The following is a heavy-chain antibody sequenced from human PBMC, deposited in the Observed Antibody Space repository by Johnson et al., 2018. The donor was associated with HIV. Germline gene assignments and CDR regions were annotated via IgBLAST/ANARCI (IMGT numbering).Heavy chain of an antibody. Sequence: VQLVESGGGVVQPGRSLRLSCAASGFTFSSYDMHWVRQATGKGLEWVSAIGTAGDTYYPGSVKGRFTISRDNSKNTRYLQVNGLGVEDTAVFYCASGEDYGGNYGALDIWGQGTMVTVSS. J-gene: IGHJ3*02. CDR2: IGTAGDT. CDR3: ASGEDYGGNYGALDI. CDR1: GFTFSSYD. D-gene: IGHD4-23*01. V-gene: IGHV3-13*01.